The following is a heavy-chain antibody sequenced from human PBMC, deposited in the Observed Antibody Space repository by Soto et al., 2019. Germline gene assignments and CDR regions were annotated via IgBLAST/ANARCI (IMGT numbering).Heavy chain of an antibody. CDR2: ISAHNGNT. Sequence: QVHLVQSGAEVKKPGASVKVSCKASGYTFTSYGITWVRQAPGQGLEWMGWISAHNGNTDYAQKLQGRVIVTRDTSTRTAYIELRSLRSVDTAVYYCARGRYGDYWGQGALVTVSS. CDR3: ARGRYGDY. CDR1: GYTFTSYG. D-gene: IGHD1-1*01. V-gene: IGHV1-18*01. J-gene: IGHJ4*02.